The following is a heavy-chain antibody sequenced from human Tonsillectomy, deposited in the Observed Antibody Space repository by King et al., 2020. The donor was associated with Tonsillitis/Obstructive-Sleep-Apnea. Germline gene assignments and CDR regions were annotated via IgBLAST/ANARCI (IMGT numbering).Heavy chain of an antibody. CDR2: IYYSGGT. CDR1: GGSISSGGYY. D-gene: IGHD6-19*01. CDR3: ASGTRGWSPFDY. J-gene: IGHJ4*02. Sequence: QLQESGPGLVKPSQTLSLTCTVSGGSISSGGYYWHWIRQHPGTGLEWIGYIYYSGGTDYNPSLKSLPTISVDTSKNQFSLKLSSVTAADTAMYYCASGTRGWSPFDYGGQGTLVTVSS. V-gene: IGHV4-31*01.